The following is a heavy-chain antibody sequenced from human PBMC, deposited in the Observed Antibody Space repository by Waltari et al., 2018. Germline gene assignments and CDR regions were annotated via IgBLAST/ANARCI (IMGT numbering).Heavy chain of an antibody. V-gene: IGHV1-8*01. CDR1: GYTFTSYD. CDR2: MNPNSGNT. CDR3: ARVGRISSGWSGAFDI. D-gene: IGHD3-3*01. J-gene: IGHJ3*02. Sequence: QVQLVQSGAEVKKPGASVKVSCKASGYTFTSYDINWVRQATGQGLEWMGWMNPNSGNTGYAQKFQGRVTMTRNTAISTAYMELRSLRSDDTAVYYCARVGRISSGWSGAFDIWGQGTMVTVSS.